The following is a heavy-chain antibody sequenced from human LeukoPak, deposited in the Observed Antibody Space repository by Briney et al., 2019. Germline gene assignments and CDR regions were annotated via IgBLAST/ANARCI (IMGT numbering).Heavy chain of an antibody. CDR2: IYYSGST. V-gene: IGHV4-31*03. Sequence: SETLSLTCTVSGGSISSGGYYWSWICQHPGKGLEWIGYIYYSGSTYYNPSLKSRVTISVDTSKNQFSLKLSSVTAADTAVYYCARDRAPVTPWFDPWGQGTLVTVSS. J-gene: IGHJ5*02. CDR1: GGSISSGGYY. CDR3: ARDRAPVTPWFDP.